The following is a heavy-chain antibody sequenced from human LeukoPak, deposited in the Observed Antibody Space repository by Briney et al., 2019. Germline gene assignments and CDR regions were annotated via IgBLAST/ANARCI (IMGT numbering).Heavy chain of an antibody. V-gene: IGHV1-46*01. D-gene: IGHD6-13*01. J-gene: IGHJ4*02. CDR2: INPSGGST. CDR1: GYTFTSCY. CDR3: ARDEVAAALTG. Sequence: ASVKVSCKASGYTFTSCYMHWVRQAPGRGLEWMGIINPSGGSTSYAQKFQGRVTMTRDMSTSTVYMELSSLRSEDTAVYYCARDEVAAALTGWGQGTLVTVSS.